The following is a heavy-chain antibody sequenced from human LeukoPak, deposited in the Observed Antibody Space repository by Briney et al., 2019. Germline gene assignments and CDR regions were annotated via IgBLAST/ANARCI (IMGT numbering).Heavy chain of an antibody. CDR2: IYYTGSS. CDR3: ARAGFGDDKYYFVY. J-gene: IGHJ4*02. Sequence: PSETLSLTCTVSGGSISGYFWYWIRQPPGKGLEWIGYIYYTGSSNYNPSLKSRVTISLDTSKNQFSLKLSSVTAADTAVYYCARAGFGDDKYYFVYWGQGTLVTVSS. CDR1: GGSISGYF. D-gene: IGHD4-17*01. V-gene: IGHV4-59*01.